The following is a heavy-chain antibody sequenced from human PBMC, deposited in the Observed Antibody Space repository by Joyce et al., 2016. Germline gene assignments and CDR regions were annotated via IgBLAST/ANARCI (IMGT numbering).Heavy chain of an antibody. CDR1: GFTLNTYG. D-gene: IGHD3-3*01. J-gene: IGHJ4*02. CDR2: ISYDGTSK. Sequence: QLVESGGGVVQPGRSLKLSCAVFGFTLNTYGIHWVRQAPGKGLEGVAVISYDGTSKSYSDSVKGRFTISRDNSKNTLYLQMNSLRAEDTAVYYCAKGNDFWGGFLDYLDYWGQGTLVTVSS. V-gene: IGHV3-30*18. CDR3: AKGNDFWGGFLDYLDY.